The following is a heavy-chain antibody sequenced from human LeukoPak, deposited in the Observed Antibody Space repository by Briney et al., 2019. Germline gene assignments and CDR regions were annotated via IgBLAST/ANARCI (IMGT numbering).Heavy chain of an antibody. CDR1: GYTFTGYY. Sequence: HVASVKVSCKASGYTFTGYYMHWVRQAPGQGLEWMGWINPNSGGTNYAQKLQGRVTMTTDTSTSTAYMELRSLRSDDTAVYYCTRSCSSTSCYGVDYWGQGTLVTVSS. D-gene: IGHD2-2*01. CDR2: INPNSGGT. CDR3: TRSCSSTSCYGVDY. J-gene: IGHJ4*02. V-gene: IGHV1-2*02.